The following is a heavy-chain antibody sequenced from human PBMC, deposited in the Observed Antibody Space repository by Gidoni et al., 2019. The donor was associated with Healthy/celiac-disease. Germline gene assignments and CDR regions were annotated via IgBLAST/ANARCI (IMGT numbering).Heavy chain of an antibody. D-gene: IGHD3-10*01. J-gene: IGHJ4*02. CDR3: AREEATMVYGY. CDR1: GFTFSSYG. CDR2: IWYDGSNK. Sequence: QVQLVESGGGVVQPGRSLRLSCAASGFTFSSYGIHWVRQAPGKGLEWVAVIWYDGSNKYYADSGKGRFTISRDNSKNTLYLQMNSLRAEDTAVYYCAREEATMVYGYWGQGTLVTVSS. V-gene: IGHV3-33*01.